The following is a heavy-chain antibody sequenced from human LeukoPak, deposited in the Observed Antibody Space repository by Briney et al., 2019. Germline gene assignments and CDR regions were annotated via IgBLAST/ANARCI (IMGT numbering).Heavy chain of an antibody. V-gene: IGHV3-23*01. CDR1: GFTFSSYA. Sequence: GGSLRLSCAASGFTFSSYAMSWVREAPGKGLEWVSAISGSGGSTYYADSVKGRFTISRDNSKNTLYLQMNSLRAEDTAVYYCAKASGYSGYDPDDYWGQGTLVTVSS. D-gene: IGHD5-12*01. J-gene: IGHJ4*02. CDR3: AKASGYSGYDPDDY. CDR2: ISGSGGST.